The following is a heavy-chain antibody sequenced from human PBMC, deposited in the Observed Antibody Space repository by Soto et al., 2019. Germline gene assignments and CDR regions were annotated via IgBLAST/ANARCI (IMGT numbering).Heavy chain of an antibody. D-gene: IGHD2-2*02. CDR1: GGSISSGGYS. CDR2: IYHSGST. CDR3: ARGGTEYCSSTSCYRHNWFDP. Sequence: SETLSLTCAVSGGSISSGGYSWSWIRQPPGKGLEWIGYIYHSGSTYYNPSLKSRVTISVDRSKNQFSLKLSPVTAADTAVYYCARGGTEYCSSTSCYRHNWFDPWGQGTLVTVSS. J-gene: IGHJ5*02. V-gene: IGHV4-30-2*01.